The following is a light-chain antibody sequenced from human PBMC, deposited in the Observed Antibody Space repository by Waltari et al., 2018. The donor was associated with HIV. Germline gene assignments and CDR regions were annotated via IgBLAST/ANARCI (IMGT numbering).Light chain of an antibody. Sequence: NFMLTQPHSVSESPGKTVTISCTRSSGSIASNYEQWYQQRPGSSPTTVIYKDDQRPSGVPDRFSGSIDSSSNSASLTISGLRTEDEADYYCQSYDNENPVLFGGGTKLTVL. CDR1: SGSIASNY. CDR2: KDD. V-gene: IGLV6-57*01. J-gene: IGLJ2*01. CDR3: QSYDNENPVL.